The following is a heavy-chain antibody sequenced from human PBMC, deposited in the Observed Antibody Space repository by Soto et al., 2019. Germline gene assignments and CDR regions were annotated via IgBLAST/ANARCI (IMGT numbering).Heavy chain of an antibody. V-gene: IGHV4-30-2*06. CDR2: IYHSGST. D-gene: IGHD6-6*01. J-gene: IGHJ5*02. CDR1: GGTITSCRSP. Sequence: PSEPLSLPCSVSGGTITSCRSPWNWILHSPGKGLEWIAYIYHSGSTYYNPSLKGRVTISVDRSENQFSLKLTSVTAADTAVYYCVRESVASGPNYFDTWGPGTLVTVSS. CDR3: VRESVASGPNYFDT.